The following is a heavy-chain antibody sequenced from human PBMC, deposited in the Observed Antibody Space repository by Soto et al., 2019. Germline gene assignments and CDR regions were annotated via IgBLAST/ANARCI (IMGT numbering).Heavy chain of an antibody. D-gene: IGHD3-10*01. CDR1: GFTFSSYA. CDR2: ISGSGGST. CDR3: ATDDPRFGELFPVSMDV. Sequence: PGGSLRLSCAASGFTFSSYAMSWVRQAPGKGLEWVSAISGSGGSTYYADSVKGRFTISRDNSKNTLYLQMNSLRAEDTAVYYCATDDPRFGELFPVSMDVWGQGTTVTVSS. J-gene: IGHJ6*02. V-gene: IGHV3-23*01.